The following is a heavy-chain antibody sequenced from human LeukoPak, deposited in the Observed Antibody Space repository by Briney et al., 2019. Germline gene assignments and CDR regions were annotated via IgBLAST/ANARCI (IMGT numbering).Heavy chain of an antibody. V-gene: IGHV4-31*03. J-gene: IGHJ4*02. CDR1: GGSISSGGFY. Sequence: PSETLSLTCTVSGGSISSGGFYWSWIRQHPGMGLEWIGYIDYSGSAYYNPSLKSRLTISVDTSKNQFTLKLSSVTAADTAVYYCARDSVAGTGSLDYWGQGTLVTVSS. D-gene: IGHD6-19*01. CDR3: ARDSVAGTGSLDY. CDR2: IDYSGSA.